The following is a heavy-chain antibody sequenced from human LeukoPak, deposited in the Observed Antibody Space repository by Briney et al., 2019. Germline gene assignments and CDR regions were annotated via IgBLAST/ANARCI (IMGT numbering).Heavy chain of an antibody. CDR1: GFTLSSYA. CDR2: ISYDGSNK. D-gene: IGHD1-1*01. V-gene: IGHV3-30*14. J-gene: IGHJ4*02. Sequence: PGGSLRLSCAASGFTLSSYAMHWVRQAPGKGLEWVAVISYDGSNKYYADSVKGRFTISRDNSKNTLYLQMNSLRAEDTAVYYCAKRSRGNADFDSWGQGTLVTVSS. CDR3: AKRSRGNADFDS.